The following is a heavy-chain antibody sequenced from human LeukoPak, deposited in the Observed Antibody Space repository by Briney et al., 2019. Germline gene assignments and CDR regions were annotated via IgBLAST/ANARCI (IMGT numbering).Heavy chain of an antibody. J-gene: IGHJ4*02. Sequence: GGSLRLSCAASGFTFSSYSMNWVRQAPGKGLEWVSSISSSSSYIYYADSVKGRFTISRDNAKNSLYLQMNSLRAEDTAVYYRARDSDSSGYCDYWGQGTLVTVSS. CDR2: ISSSSSYI. CDR1: GFTFSSYS. CDR3: ARDSDSSGYCDY. D-gene: IGHD3-22*01. V-gene: IGHV3-21*01.